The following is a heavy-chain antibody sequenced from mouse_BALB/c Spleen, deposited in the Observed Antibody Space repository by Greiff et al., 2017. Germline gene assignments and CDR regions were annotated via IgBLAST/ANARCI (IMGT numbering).Heavy chain of an antibody. D-gene: IGHD2-5*01. CDR3: ARDRSNYHYAMDY. CDR1: GFSLTSYG. Sequence: VKLVESGPGLVAPSQSLSITCTVSGFSLTSYGVHWVRQPPGKGLEWLGVIWAGGSTNYNSALMSRLSISKDNSKSQVFLKMNSLQTDDTAMYYCARDRSNYHYAMDYWGQGTSVTVSS. J-gene: IGHJ4*01. V-gene: IGHV2-9*02. CDR2: IWAGGST.